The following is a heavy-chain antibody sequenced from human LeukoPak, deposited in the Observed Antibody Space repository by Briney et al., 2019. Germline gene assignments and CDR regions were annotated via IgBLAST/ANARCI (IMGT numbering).Heavy chain of an antibody. D-gene: IGHD2-2*01. CDR3: ARALRYCSSTSCYGSRMGIDY. V-gene: IGHV1-46*01. J-gene: IGHJ4*02. CDR2: INPSGGST. CDR1: GYTFTSYY. Sequence: GASVKVSCKASGYTFTSYYMHWVRQAPGQGLEWMGIINPSGGSTSYAQKFQGRVTMTRDTSMSTVYMELSSLRSEDTAVYYCARALRYCSSTSCYGSRMGIDYWGQGTLVTVSS.